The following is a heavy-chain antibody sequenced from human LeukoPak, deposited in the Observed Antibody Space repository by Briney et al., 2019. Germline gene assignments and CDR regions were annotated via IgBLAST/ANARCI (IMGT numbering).Heavy chain of an antibody. CDR3: ARGVGGGVFYYYYYMDV. V-gene: IGHV1-2*02. J-gene: IGHJ6*03. CDR2: INPNSGGT. D-gene: IGHD2-21*01. Sequence: ASVKVSCKASGYTFTGYYMHWVRQAPGQGLEWMGWINPNSGGTNYAQKFQGRVTMTRDTSISTAYMEQSRLRSDDTAVYYCARGVGGGVFYYYYYMDVCGKGTTVTVSS. CDR1: GYTFTGYY.